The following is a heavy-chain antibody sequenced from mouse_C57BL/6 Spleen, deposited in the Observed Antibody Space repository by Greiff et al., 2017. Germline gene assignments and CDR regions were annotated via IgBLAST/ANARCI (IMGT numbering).Heavy chain of an antibody. CDR3: ARWGLRRGGAMDY. J-gene: IGHJ4*01. CDR1: GYSITSGYD. Sequence: DVKLQESGPGMVKPSQSLSLTCTVTGYSITSGYDWHWIRHFPGNKLEWMGYISYSGSTNYNPSLKSRISITHDTSKNHFFLKLNSVTTEDTATYYCARWGLRRGGAMDYWGQGTSVTVSS. V-gene: IGHV3-1*01. CDR2: ISYSGST. D-gene: IGHD2-4*01.